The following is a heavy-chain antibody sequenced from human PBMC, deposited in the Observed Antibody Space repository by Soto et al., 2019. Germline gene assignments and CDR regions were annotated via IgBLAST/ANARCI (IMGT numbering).Heavy chain of an antibody. J-gene: IGHJ4*02. CDR1: GDSVTISDYY. Sequence: QLQLQESGPGLVKPSETLSLTCTVSGDSVTISDYYWGWIRQPPGKGLEWIGSIHYSGSTYYNPSRKSRVTIPGDTPKKQFALKLTSVTAADAAVYYCAAHDSGGYYAEYWGQGTLVTVSA. D-gene: IGHD3-22*01. CDR3: AAHDSGGYYAEY. CDR2: IHYSGST. V-gene: IGHV4-39*01.